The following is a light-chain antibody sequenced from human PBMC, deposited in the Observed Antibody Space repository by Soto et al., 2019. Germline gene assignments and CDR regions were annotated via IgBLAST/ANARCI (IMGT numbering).Light chain of an antibody. Sequence: QSVLTQPPSASGSPGQSVTISCTGTSSDVGRYNYISWYQQRPGKAPKLIIYEVSKRPSGVPDRLSGFKYGNTASLTVSGLQAEEEADYYCSSYAGISRYVFGTGTKVTVL. V-gene: IGLV2-8*01. CDR1: SSDVGRYNY. CDR3: SSYAGISRYV. J-gene: IGLJ1*01. CDR2: EVS.